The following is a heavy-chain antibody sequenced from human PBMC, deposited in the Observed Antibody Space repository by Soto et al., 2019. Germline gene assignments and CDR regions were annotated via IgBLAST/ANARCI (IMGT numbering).Heavy chain of an antibody. CDR1: GGSISSSSYY. CDR3: SRTAGVSSYGMDV. CDR2: IYYSGST. J-gene: IGHJ6*02. V-gene: IGHV4-39*01. D-gene: IGHD3-10*01. Sequence: SETLSLTCTVSGGSISSSSYYWGWIRQPPGKGLEWIGSIYYSGSTYYNPSLKSRVTISVDTSKNQFSLKLSSVTAADTAVYYCSRTAGVSSYGMDVWGQGTTVTVSS.